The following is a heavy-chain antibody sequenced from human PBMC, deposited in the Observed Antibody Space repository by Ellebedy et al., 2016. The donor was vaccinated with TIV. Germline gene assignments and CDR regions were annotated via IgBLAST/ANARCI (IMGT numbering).Heavy chain of an antibody. CDR3: ARHEFYDSSGFDAFDI. D-gene: IGHD3-22*01. CDR2: ISSSSSTI. CDR1: GFTFSSYS. V-gene: IGHV3-48*01. Sequence: PGGSLRLSCAASGFTFSSYSMNWVRQAPGKGLEWVSYISSSSSTIYYADSVKGRFTISRDNAKNSLYLQMNSLRAEDTAVYYCARHEFYDSSGFDAFDIWGQGTMVTVSS. J-gene: IGHJ3*02.